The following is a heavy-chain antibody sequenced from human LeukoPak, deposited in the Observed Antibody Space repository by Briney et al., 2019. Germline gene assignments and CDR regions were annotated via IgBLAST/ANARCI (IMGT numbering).Heavy chain of an antibody. CDR1: GGSVSSYY. Sequence: SETLSLTCTVSGGSVSSYYWSWIRQPPGKGLEWIGYIYYSGSTNYNPSLKSRVTISVDTSKNQFSLKLSSVTAADTAVYYCARVKSSGFYFDYWGQGTLVTVSS. J-gene: IGHJ4*02. D-gene: IGHD6-19*01. V-gene: IGHV4-59*02. CDR2: IYYSGST. CDR3: ARVKSSGFYFDY.